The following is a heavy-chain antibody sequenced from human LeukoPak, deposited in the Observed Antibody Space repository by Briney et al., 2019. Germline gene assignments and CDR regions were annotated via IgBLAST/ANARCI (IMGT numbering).Heavy chain of an antibody. V-gene: IGHV4-31*03. CDR1: GGSISSGGYY. Sequence: SETLSLTCIVSGGSISSGGYYWSWIRQHPGKGLEWIGYIYYSGSTYYNPSLKSRVTISVDTSKNQFSLKLSSVTAADTAVYYCARDTGLVPQQPPFAFDIWGQGTMVTVSS. D-gene: IGHD6-13*01. CDR2: IYYSGST. J-gene: IGHJ3*02. CDR3: ARDTGLVPQQPPFAFDI.